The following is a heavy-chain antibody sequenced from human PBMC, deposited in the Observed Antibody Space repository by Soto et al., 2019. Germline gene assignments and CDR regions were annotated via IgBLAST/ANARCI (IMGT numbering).Heavy chain of an antibody. CDR3: ARDRTRRVTTSGYYGMDV. Sequence: SETLSLTCTVSGGSISSGGYYWSWIRQHPGKGLEWIGYIYYSESTYYNPSLKSRVTISVDTSKNQFSLKLSSVTAADTAVYYCARDRTRRVTTSGYYGMDVWGQGTTVTVSS. CDR2: IYYSEST. V-gene: IGHV4-31*03. D-gene: IGHD4-17*01. CDR1: GGSISSGGYY. J-gene: IGHJ6*02.